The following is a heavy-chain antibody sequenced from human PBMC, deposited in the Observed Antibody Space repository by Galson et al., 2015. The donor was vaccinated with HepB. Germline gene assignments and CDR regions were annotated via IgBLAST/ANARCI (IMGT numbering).Heavy chain of an antibody. CDR2: IYYSGST. V-gene: IGHV4-39*07. Sequence: ETLSLTCTVSGGSISSSSYYWGWIRQPPGKGLEWIGSIYYSGSTYYNPSLKSRVTISVDTSKNQFSLKLSSVTAADTAVYYCARDLGTRQLVLNFDYWGQGTLVTVSS. CDR1: GGSISSSSYY. CDR3: ARDLGTRQLVLNFDY. J-gene: IGHJ4*02. D-gene: IGHD6-13*01.